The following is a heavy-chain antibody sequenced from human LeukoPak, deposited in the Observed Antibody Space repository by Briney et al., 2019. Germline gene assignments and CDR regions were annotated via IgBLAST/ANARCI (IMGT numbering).Heavy chain of an antibody. CDR1: GFTFSDYY. CDR2: ISSSSNYT. J-gene: IGHJ4*02. D-gene: IGHD3-16*01. Sequence: PGGSLRLSCAASGFTFSDYYMSWIRQAPGKGLEWISYISSSSNYTKYADSVKGRFTISRDSAKNTVYLQMSSLRAEDTAVYYCTRDYSYAPDYWGQGTLVTVSS. V-gene: IGHV3-11*06. CDR3: TRDYSYAPDY.